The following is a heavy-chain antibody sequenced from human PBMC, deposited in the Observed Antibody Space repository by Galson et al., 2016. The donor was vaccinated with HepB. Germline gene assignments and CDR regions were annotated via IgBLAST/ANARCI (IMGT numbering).Heavy chain of an antibody. D-gene: IGHD1-26*01. CDR2: IDWDDDK. CDR1: GFSLSTSGMC. CDR3: ARIRWSGSHLDAFDF. J-gene: IGHJ3*01. Sequence: PALVKPTQTLTLTCTFSGFSLSTSGMCVIWIRQPPGKALEWLALIDWDDDKFYRTSLRARLTISKDTSKDQVVLRMTNMDPVDTATYYCARIRWSGSHLDAFDFWGRGETVTVSS. V-gene: IGHV2-70*01.